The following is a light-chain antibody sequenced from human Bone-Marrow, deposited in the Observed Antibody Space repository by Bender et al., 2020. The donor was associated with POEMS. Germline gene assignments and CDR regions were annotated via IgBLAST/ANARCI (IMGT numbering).Light chain of an antibody. Sequence: QSALTQPASVSGSPGQSITISCTGTSSDVGNYNLVSWYQQRPGKAPKLMIFEGSERPSGVSNRFSGSKSGNTASLTISGLQAEDEAIYYCGSFTTDFALGGVFGGGTTVTVL. J-gene: IGLJ3*02. CDR1: SSDVGNYNL. V-gene: IGLV2-14*02. CDR3: GSFTTDFALGGV. CDR2: EGS.